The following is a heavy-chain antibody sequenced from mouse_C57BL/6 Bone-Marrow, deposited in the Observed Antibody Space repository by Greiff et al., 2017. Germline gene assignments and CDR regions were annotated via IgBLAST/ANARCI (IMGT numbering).Heavy chain of an antibody. CDR2: IDPEDGDT. CDR1: GFNIKDYY. J-gene: IGHJ3*01. CDR3: TRLDCKGGGVAF. Sequence: VQLQQSGAELVRPGASVKLSCTASGFNIKDYYMHWVKQRPEQGLEWIGRIDPEDGDTEYAPKFQGKATITADTSSNTAYLQLSSLTSEDTAVYYSTRLDCKGGGVAFWGRGTLITVTA. V-gene: IGHV14-1*01.